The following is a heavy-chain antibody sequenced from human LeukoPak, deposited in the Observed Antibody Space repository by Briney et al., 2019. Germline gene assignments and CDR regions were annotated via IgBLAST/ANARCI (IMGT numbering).Heavy chain of an antibody. CDR3: ARAPPNSGSYYRLHSWFDP. D-gene: IGHD3-10*01. J-gene: IGHJ5*02. V-gene: IGHV1-2*06. Sequence: GASVKVSCKASGYTFTDYYMHWVRQAPGQGREWMGRINPNSGGTNYAQKFQGRVTMTRDTSISTAYMELSSLRSDDTAFYYCARAPPNSGSYYRLHSWFDPWGQGALVTVSS. CDR2: INPNSGGT. CDR1: GYTFTDYY.